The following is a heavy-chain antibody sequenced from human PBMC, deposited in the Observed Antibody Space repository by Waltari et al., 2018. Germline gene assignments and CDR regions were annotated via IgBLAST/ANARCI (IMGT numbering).Heavy chain of an antibody. CDR1: GFTFSSYA. CDR3: AKDGEYYDFWSGYRYFDY. J-gene: IGHJ4*02. D-gene: IGHD3-3*01. CDR2: ISGSGCST. V-gene: IGHV3-23*01. Sequence: EVQLLESGGGLVQPGGSLRLSCAASGFTFSSYAMSWVRQAPGKGLEWVSAISGSGCSTYYADSVKGRFTISRENSKNTLYLQMNSLRAEDTAVYYCAKDGEYYDFWSGYRYFDYWGQGTLVTVSS.